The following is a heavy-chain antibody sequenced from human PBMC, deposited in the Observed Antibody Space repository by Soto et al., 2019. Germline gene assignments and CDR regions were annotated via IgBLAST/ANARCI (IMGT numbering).Heavy chain of an antibody. Sequence: QVQLVQSGAEVKKPGSSVKVSCKASGGTFSSYAISWVRQAPGQGLEWMGGIIPIFGTANYAQKFQGRVTITADESTSTAYMELSSLRSEDTAVYYCARGSDAVVTAIQTYYFDYWGQGTLVTVSS. V-gene: IGHV1-69*01. CDR3: ARGSDAVVTAIQTYYFDY. D-gene: IGHD2-21*02. CDR1: GGTFSSYA. J-gene: IGHJ4*02. CDR2: IIPIFGTA.